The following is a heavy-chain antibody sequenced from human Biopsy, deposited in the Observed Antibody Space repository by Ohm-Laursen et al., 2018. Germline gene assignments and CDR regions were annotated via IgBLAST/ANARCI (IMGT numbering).Heavy chain of an antibody. J-gene: IGHJ2*01. V-gene: IGHV4-31*03. CDR2: ISYNERT. Sequence: SDTLSLTCSDSGASVKTSGYFWAWIRQRPGKGLEWIGYISYNERTHYNPSLTSRLAISFDTSNNRISLQLRSVSVADTAVYYCVREPKTGTAEAWYFDLWGRGSPVTVPS. CDR3: VREPKTGTAEAWYFDL. D-gene: IGHD3-9*01. CDR1: GASVKTSGYF.